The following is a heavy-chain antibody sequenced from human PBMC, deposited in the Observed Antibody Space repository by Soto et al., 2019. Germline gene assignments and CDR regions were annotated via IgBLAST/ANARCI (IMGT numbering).Heavy chain of an antibody. J-gene: IGHJ4*02. V-gene: IGHV3-53*01. CDR1: GFTVRSNY. D-gene: IGHD5-18*01. CDR2: IYTGDTT. Sequence: GGSLRLSCAVSGFTVRSNYMSWVRQAPGKGLEWVSVIYTGDTTDYADSVKGRFTISRDNSKNTVDLQMNSLRAEDTAVYYCARVAPGTAMDLTHFDYWGQGTPVTVSS. CDR3: ARVAPGTAMDLTHFDY.